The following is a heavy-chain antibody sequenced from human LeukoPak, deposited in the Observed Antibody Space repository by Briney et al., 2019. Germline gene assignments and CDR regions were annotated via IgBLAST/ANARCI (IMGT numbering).Heavy chain of an antibody. D-gene: IGHD3-22*01. CDR3: ARDTTYYYDSSGLDY. Sequence: ASVKVSCKASGYTFTSYYMRWVRQAPGQGLEWMGWISAYNGNTNYAQKLQGRVTMTTDTSTSTAYMELRSLRSDDTAVYYCARDTTYYYDSSGLDYWGQGTLVTVSS. CDR1: GYTFTSYY. V-gene: IGHV1-18*04. CDR2: ISAYNGNT. J-gene: IGHJ4*02.